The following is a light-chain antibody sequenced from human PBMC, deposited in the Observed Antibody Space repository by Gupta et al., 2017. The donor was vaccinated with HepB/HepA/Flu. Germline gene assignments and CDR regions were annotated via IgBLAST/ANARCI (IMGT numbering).Light chain of an antibody. CDR1: ILGKKY. CDR2: QDN. CDR3: QAWDTSTLYV. V-gene: IGLV3-1*01. J-gene: IGLJ1*01. Sequence: SYELTQPPLVSVSPGQTASITCSGDILGKKYTCWYQHKSGQSPVLVIYQDNKPPSGITERYSGSNSGNTATLTISGTQEMDEADYYCQAWDTSTLYVFGPGTKVTVL.